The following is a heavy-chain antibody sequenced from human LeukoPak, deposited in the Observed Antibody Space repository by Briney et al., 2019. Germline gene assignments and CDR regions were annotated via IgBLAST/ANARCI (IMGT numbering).Heavy chain of an antibody. CDR2: IWYDGTKK. V-gene: IGHV3-33*06. Sequence: PGRSLRLSCAASGFTFSNHGMHWVRQAPGKGLEWVALIWYDGTKKYYADSVKGRLTISRDNSRNTLYLQMNSLTAEDTAVYYCAKSRGYSNTSPFDYWGRGTLVAVSS. CDR1: GFTFSNHG. D-gene: IGHD6-13*01. CDR3: AKSRGYSNTSPFDY. J-gene: IGHJ4*02.